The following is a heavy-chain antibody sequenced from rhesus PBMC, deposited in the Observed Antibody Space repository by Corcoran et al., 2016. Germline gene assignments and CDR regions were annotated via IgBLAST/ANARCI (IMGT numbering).Heavy chain of an antibody. D-gene: IGHD4-29*01. Sequence: QVQLQEAGPGLVQPLETRSLNCAVSGGSIRSNDWSWISQPPGKGLGWIGYIYGSGSSTNYNPSLNSRVTLSVDTSKNPFSLKLSSVTAADTAAYYCARDLRTYGLDSWGQGVVVTVSS. CDR1: GGSIRSND. J-gene: IGHJ6*01. CDR3: ARDLRTYGLDS. CDR2: IYGSGSST. V-gene: IGHV4S11*01.